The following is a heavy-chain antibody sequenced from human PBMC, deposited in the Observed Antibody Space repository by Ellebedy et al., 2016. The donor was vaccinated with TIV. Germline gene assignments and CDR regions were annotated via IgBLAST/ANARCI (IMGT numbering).Heavy chain of an antibody. CDR2: INNNGRNT. CDR1: GFTFSSYA. V-gene: IGHV3-23*01. CDR3: AQRAPLFEDY. Sequence: GESLKISCAASGFTFSSYAMSWVRQAPGKGLEWVSSINNNGRNTYYADSVKGRFTISRDNPKNTLYLQMNSLRAEDTALYYCAQRAPLFEDYWGQGTLVTVSS. J-gene: IGHJ4*02.